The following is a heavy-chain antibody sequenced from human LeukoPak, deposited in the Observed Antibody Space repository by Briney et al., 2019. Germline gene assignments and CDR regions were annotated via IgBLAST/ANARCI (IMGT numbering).Heavy chain of an antibody. D-gene: IGHD3-22*01. J-gene: IGHJ4*02. CDR1: GFTFSSYW. Sequence: GGSLRLSCAASGFTFSSYWMHWVRQAPGKGLVWVSRINTDGSSTNYADSVKGRFTISRDNAKNTLYLQMNSLRAEDTAVYYCASDHYYDSSGYHPRLYYFDYWGQGTLVTVSS. CDR3: ASDHYYDSSGYHPRLYYFDY. V-gene: IGHV3-74*01. CDR2: INTDGSST.